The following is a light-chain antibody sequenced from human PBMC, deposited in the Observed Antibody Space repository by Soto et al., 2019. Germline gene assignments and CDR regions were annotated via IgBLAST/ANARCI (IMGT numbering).Light chain of an antibody. CDR2: KAS. CDR3: QQFNNYPWT. Sequence: DIQMTQSPSTLSASVGDRVTITCRASQSISSWLAWYQQKPGKAPKLLIYKASSLESGVPSRFSGSGSGTEFTLTISSLQPDDFATYYCQQFNNYPWTFGQGTGVDIK. J-gene: IGKJ1*01. V-gene: IGKV1-5*03. CDR1: QSISSW.